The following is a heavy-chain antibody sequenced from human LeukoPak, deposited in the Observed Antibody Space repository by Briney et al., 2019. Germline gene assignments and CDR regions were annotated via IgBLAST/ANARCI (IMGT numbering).Heavy chain of an antibody. CDR3: ARGLKHVAGILVY. Sequence: ASVKVSCKASGGTFSSYAINWVRQATGQGLEWMGWMNPNSGNTGYAQKFQGRVTMTRNTSISTAYMELSSLRSEDTAVYYCARGLKHVAGILVYWGQGTLVTVSS. V-gene: IGHV1-8*02. D-gene: IGHD2-15*01. CDR1: GGTFSSYA. J-gene: IGHJ4*02. CDR2: MNPNSGNT.